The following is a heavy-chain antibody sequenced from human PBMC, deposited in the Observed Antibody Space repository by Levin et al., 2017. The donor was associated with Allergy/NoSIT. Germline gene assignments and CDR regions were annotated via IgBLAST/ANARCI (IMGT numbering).Heavy chain of an antibody. J-gene: IGHJ6*02. Sequence: GGSLRLSCAASGITFFSYDMNWVRQAPGKGLEWVSSISGLGATSKYADSVKGRFTISRDNSKNTLYLQINSVRVEDTAVYYCAGGRPLDVWGQGTTVTVSS. CDR2: ISGLGATS. CDR1: GITFFSYD. D-gene: IGHD6-25*01. V-gene: IGHV3-23*01. CDR3: AGGRPLDV.